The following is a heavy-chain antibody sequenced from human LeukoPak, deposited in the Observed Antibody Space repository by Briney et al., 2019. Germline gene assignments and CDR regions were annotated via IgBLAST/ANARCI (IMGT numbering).Heavy chain of an antibody. CDR1: GFTFSTSW. V-gene: IGHV3-74*01. D-gene: IGHD1-26*01. J-gene: IGHJ4*02. CDR2: INGDGRST. CDR3: ARGGSYHSDY. Sequence: PGGSLRLSCAASGFTFSTSWMHWVRQAPGKGLVWVSRINGDGRSTRYADSVKGRFTISRDNAKNTLYLQMNSLRAEDTAVYYCARGGSYHSDYWGQRTLVTVSS.